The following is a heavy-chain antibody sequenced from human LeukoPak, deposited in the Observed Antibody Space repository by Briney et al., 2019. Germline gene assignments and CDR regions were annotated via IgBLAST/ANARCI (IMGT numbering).Heavy chain of an antibody. Sequence: PSETLSLTCAVCCGSINNANWWSWVRQPPGKGLEWIAEVAHHGKTNYNPSLESRVTVSLDKSKSQFPLNLTSVTAADTAVYFCTRTNRDWVPSDYWGREPWSPSPQ. CDR1: CGSINNANW. J-gene: IGHJ4*02. CDR2: VAHHGKT. V-gene: IGHV4-4*02. CDR3: TRTNRDWVPSDY. D-gene: IGHD2-21*01.